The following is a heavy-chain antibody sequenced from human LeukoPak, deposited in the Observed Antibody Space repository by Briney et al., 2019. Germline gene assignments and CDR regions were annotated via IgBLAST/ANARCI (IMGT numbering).Heavy chain of an antibody. V-gene: IGHV3-30*02. J-gene: IGHJ5*02. CDR1: GFTFSSYG. CDR3: ARAEYDFWSGYDNWFDP. Sequence: GGSLRLSCAASGFTFSSYGMHWVRQAPGKGLEWVAFIRYDGRNKYYADSVKGRFIISRDNSKNTLYLQMNSLRAEDTAVYYCARAEYDFWSGYDNWFDPWGQGTLVTVSS. CDR2: IRYDGRNK. D-gene: IGHD3-3*01.